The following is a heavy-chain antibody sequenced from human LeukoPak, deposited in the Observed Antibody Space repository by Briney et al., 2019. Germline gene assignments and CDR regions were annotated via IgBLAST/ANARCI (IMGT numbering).Heavy chain of an antibody. V-gene: IGHV3-23*01. Sequence: PGGSLRLSCAASGFTFSSYAMSWVRQAPGKGLEWVSAICGSGGSTYYADSVKGRFTISRDNAKSTLYLQMNNLRVEDTAVYYCARDRPERDWTYHPMFDLWGQGTLVTVSS. CDR2: ICGSGGST. CDR1: GFTFSSYA. J-gene: IGHJ5*02. D-gene: IGHD1-1*01. CDR3: ARDRPERDWTYHPMFDL.